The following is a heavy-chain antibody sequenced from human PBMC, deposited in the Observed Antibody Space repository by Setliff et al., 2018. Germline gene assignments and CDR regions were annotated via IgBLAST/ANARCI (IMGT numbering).Heavy chain of an antibody. CDR1: GFTFSTYA. J-gene: IGHJ4*02. D-gene: IGHD4-17*01. Sequence: GGSLRLSCAASGFTFSTYAINWVGQAPGKGLEWVSAISGSGGATYYADSVKGRFTISRDNSNLYLQMNNLRAEDTAVYYCANWQGTPTMTTFFGPLDYWGQGTLVTVSS. V-gene: IGHV3-23*01. CDR3: ANWQGTPTMTTFFGPLDY. CDR2: ISGSGGAT.